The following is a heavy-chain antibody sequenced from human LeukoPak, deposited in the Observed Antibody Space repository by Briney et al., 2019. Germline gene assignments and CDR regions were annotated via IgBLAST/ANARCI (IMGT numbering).Heavy chain of an antibody. CDR1: GFTFDDYA. CDR3: AKDNSGSGKTFDY. J-gene: IGHJ4*02. CDR2: ISWNSGSI. V-gene: IGHV3-9*01. D-gene: IGHD3-10*01. Sequence: GRSLRLSCAASGFTFDDYAMHWVRQAPGKGLEWVSGISWNSGSIGYADSVKGRFTISRDNAKNSLYLQMNSLRAEDTALYYCAKDNSGSGKTFDYWCQGTLVTVSS.